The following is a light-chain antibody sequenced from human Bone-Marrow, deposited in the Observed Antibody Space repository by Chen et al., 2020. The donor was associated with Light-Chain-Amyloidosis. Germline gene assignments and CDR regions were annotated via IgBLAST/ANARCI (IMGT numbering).Light chain of an antibody. CDR1: SSDVGGDNH. CDR2: EVT. CDR3: SSYTITNTLV. Sequence: QSALPQPASVSGSPGQSITISCTGTSSDVGGDNHVSWYQQHPDKAPKLMIYEVTNRPSWVPDRFSGSKSDNTASVTISGLQTEDEADYFCSSYTITNTLVFGSGTRVTVL. J-gene: IGLJ1*01. V-gene: IGLV2-14*01.